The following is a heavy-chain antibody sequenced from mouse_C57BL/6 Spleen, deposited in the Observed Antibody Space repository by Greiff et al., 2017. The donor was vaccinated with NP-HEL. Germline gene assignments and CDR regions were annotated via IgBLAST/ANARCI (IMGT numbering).Heavy chain of an antibody. V-gene: IGHV1-26*01. CDR3: ARRGDGYYVGAMDY. Sequence: EVQLQQSGPELVKPGASVKISCKASGYTFTDYYMNWVKQSHGKSLEWIGDINPNNGGTSYNQKFKGKATLTVDKSSSTAYMELRSLTSEDSAVYYCARRGDGYYVGAMDYWGQGTSVTVSS. CDR2: INPNNGGT. D-gene: IGHD2-3*01. J-gene: IGHJ4*01. CDR1: GYTFTDYY.